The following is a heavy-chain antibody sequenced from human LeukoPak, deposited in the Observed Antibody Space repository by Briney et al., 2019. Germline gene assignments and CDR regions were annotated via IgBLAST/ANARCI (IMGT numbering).Heavy chain of an antibody. D-gene: IGHD2-2*02. J-gene: IGHJ4*02. CDR1: GGTFSSYA. V-gene: IGHV1-69*13. CDR3: ARGLTLDCSSTSCYTFDY. Sequence: ASVKVSCEASGGTFSSYAISWVRQAPGQGLEWMGGIIPIFGTANYAQMFQGRVTITADESTSTAYMELSSLRSEDTAVYYCARGLTLDCSSTSCYTFDYWGQGTLVTVSS. CDR2: IIPIFGTA.